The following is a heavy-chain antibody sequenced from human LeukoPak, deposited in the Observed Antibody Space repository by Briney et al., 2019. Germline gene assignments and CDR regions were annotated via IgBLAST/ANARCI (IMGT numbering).Heavy chain of an antibody. D-gene: IGHD3-22*01. V-gene: IGHV4-34*01. J-gene: IGHJ4*02. CDR1: GGSFSGYY. CDR2: INHSGST. CDR3: ARGDYEFDY. Sequence: SETLSLTCAVYGGSFSGYYWSWIRQPPGKGLEWIGEINHSGSTNYNPSLKSRVSMSVDTSKNQFSLKLSSMTAADTAVYYCARGDYEFDYWGQGTPVTVSS.